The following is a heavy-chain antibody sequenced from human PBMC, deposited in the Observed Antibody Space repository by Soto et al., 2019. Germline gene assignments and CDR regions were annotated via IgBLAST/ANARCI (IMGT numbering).Heavy chain of an antibody. V-gene: IGHV1-3*01. CDR1: GYTFTSYA. D-gene: IGHD2-15*01. J-gene: IGHJ6*02. Sequence: QVQLVQSGAEVKKPGASVKVSCKASGYTFTSYAMHWVRQAPGQRLEWMGWINAGNGNTKYSQKFQGRVPITRDTSASTAYMELSSLRSEDTAVYYCARDKGYCSGGSCYSRYYYYYGMDVWGQGTTVTVSS. CDR2: INAGNGNT. CDR3: ARDKGYCSGGSCYSRYYYYYGMDV.